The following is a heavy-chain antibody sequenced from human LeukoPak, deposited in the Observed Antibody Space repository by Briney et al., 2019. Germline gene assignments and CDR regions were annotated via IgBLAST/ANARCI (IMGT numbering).Heavy chain of an antibody. Sequence: SETLSLTCAVYGGSFSGSYWSWIRQPPGKGLEWVGEINHSRSTNYNPSLKSRVNISVDTSKNQFSLKLSSVTAADTAVYYCARGYCSSTSCPPMDVWGQGTTVTVSS. V-gene: IGHV4-34*01. CDR2: INHSRST. CDR1: GGSFSGSY. D-gene: IGHD2-2*01. CDR3: ARGYCSSTSCPPMDV. J-gene: IGHJ6*02.